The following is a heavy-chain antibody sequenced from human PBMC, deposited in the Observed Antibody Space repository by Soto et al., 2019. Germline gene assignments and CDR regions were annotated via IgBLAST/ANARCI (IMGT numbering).Heavy chain of an antibody. Sequence: GGSLRLSCAASGFTFTRYSMNWVRQAPGKGLEWVSSISSTTNYIYYGDSMKGRFTISRDNAKNSLYLEMNSLRAEDTAVYYCARESEDLTSNFDCWGQGTLVTVSS. CDR1: GFTFTRYS. J-gene: IGHJ4*02. CDR2: ISSTTNYI. CDR3: ARESEDLTSNFDC. V-gene: IGHV3-21*06.